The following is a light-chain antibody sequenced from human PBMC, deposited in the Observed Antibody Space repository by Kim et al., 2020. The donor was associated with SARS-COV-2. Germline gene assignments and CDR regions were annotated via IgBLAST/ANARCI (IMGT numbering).Light chain of an antibody. CDR2: AAT. J-gene: IGKJ5*01. CDR1: QDLNTY. V-gene: IGKV1-39*01. CDR3: QQSYDTPI. Sequence: DSQMTQSPSSLSASVGDRVTITCRTSQDLNTYMNWYQQKPGKAPKLLIYAATSLQDGVPSRLSGNTSGTYFTLTINSLQPYDFATYYCQQSYDTPIFGQGKRLEIK.